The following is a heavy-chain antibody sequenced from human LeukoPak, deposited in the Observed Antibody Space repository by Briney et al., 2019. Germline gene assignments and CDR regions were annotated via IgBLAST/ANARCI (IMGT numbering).Heavy chain of an antibody. D-gene: IGHD1-26*01. CDR2: IDSNSKFM. J-gene: IGHJ5*02. CDR3: ARVSGSYDNWFDP. CDR1: GFTFGLYS. Sequence: GGSLRLSCAASGFTFGLYSMTWVRQAPGKGLEWVSLIDSNSKFMNYADSVKGRFTISRDNAKKSLYLQMDSLRAEDTAVYYCARVSGSYDNWFDPWGQGTLVTVSS. V-gene: IGHV3-21*01.